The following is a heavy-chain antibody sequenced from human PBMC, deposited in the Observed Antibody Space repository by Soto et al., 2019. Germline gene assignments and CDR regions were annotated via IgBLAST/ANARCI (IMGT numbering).Heavy chain of an antibody. Sequence: EVQLVESGGGLVKPGGSLRLSCVASGFTLTSYTMNWVRQAPGKGLEWVSSISGLSTYIYYADSVKGRFTISRDNSKNSRSLQMDSLGAEDTALYYCASRPPYDDSPWGQGTMVTVSS. V-gene: IGHV3-21*01. J-gene: IGHJ3*01. CDR1: GFTLTSYT. D-gene: IGHD3-9*01. CDR3: ASRPPYDDSP. CDR2: ISGLSTYI.